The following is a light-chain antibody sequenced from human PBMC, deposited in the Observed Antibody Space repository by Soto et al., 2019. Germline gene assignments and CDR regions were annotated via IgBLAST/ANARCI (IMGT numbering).Light chain of an antibody. Sequence: QSVLTQPASVSGSPGQSITISCTGTSSDVGGYNYVSWYQQHPGKAPKLMIYEVSKRPSGVSNRFSGSKSGNTASLTISGLQAEDEADYYCSSYTSSSTLYVFGTGTKLTVL. J-gene: IGLJ1*01. CDR1: SSDVGGYNY. V-gene: IGLV2-14*01. CDR3: SSYTSSSTLYV. CDR2: EVS.